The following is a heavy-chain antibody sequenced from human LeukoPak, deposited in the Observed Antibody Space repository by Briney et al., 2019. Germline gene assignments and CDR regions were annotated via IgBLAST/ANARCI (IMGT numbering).Heavy chain of an antibody. CDR3: ARGVRVPDY. Sequence: GGSLRLSCAASGFTFSDYYMSWIRQAPGKGLEWVSYISTSSSTNYADPVKGRFTISRDNAKNSMYLQMNSLRAEDTAVYYCARGVRVPDYWGQGTLVTVSS. D-gene: IGHD3-10*01. CDR1: GFTFSDYY. J-gene: IGHJ4*02. CDR2: ISTSSST. V-gene: IGHV3-11*05.